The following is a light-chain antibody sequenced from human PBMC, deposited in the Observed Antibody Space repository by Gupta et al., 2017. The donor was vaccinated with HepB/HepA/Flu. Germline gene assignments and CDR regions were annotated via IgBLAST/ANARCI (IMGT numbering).Light chain of an antibody. V-gene: IGKV1-9*01. CDR2: AAS. Sequence: IHLTQSPSFLSASVGDRVTITCRASQGINRFLDWYQQKPGNAPKLLIYAASGVKSGVPSRFSGSGSGTEFTLTISSRQPEDFATYYCQQLNNSPITFGGGTXVEIK. J-gene: IGKJ4*01. CDR1: QGINRF. CDR3: QQLNNSPIT.